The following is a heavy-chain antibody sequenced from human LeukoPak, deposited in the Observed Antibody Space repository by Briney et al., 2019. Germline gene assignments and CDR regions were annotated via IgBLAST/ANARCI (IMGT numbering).Heavy chain of an antibody. V-gene: IGHV4-59*08. CDR2: IYYSGST. CDR3: ARLVGIAAAGYPFDP. CDR1: GGSISSYY. Sequence: KASETLSLTCTVSGGSISSYYWSWIRQPPGKGLEWIGYIYYSGSTNYNPSLKSRVTISVDTSKNQFSLKLSSVTAADTAVYYCARLVGIAAAGYPFDPWGQGTLVTVSS. J-gene: IGHJ5*02. D-gene: IGHD6-13*01.